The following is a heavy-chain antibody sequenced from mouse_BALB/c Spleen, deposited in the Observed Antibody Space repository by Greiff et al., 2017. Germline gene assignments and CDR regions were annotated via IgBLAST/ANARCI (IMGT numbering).Heavy chain of an antibody. V-gene: IGHV1-9*01. Sequence: QVQLQQSGAELMKPGASVKISCKATGYTFSSYWIEWVKQRPGHGLEWIGEILPGSGSTNYNEKFKGKATFTADTSSNTAYTQLSSLTSEDSAVYYCARGDTTVVDYWYFDVWGAGTTVTVSS. CDR3: ARGDTTVVDYWYFDV. CDR1: GYTFSSYW. CDR2: ILPGSGST. D-gene: IGHD1-1*01. J-gene: IGHJ1*01.